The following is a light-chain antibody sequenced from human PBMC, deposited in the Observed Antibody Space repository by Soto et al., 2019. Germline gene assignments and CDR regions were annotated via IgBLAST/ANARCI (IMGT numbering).Light chain of an antibody. V-gene: IGKV1-5*03. CDR2: KAS. CDR3: QQYNDYSPRT. J-gene: IGKJ1*01. CDR1: QSISSW. Sequence: DIQMTQSPSTLSASVGDRVTITCRASQSISSWLAWYQQKPGKAPKLLIYKASNLESGVPSRFSGSKPGTEFTLTISSPKPDNFATYFCQQYNDYSPRTFGKGTTVAIK.